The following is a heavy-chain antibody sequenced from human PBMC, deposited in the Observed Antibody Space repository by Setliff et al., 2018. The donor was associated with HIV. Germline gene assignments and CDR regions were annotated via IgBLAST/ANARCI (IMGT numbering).Heavy chain of an antibody. V-gene: IGHV1-18*01. CDR2: ISACNDNT. J-gene: IGHJ5*02. CDR1: GYTFTAFG. D-gene: IGHD6-13*01. Sequence: VASVKVSCKASGYTFTAFGINWVRQAPGQGLEWMGWISACNDNTNYAQKLQGRVTMTTDTSTSTAYMELRSLRSDDTALYYCARGHSSRWTGWLGPWGQGTQVTVSS. CDR3: ARGHSSRWTGWLGP.